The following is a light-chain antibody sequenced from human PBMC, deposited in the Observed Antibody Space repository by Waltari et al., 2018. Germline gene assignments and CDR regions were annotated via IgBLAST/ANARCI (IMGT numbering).Light chain of an antibody. J-gene: IGKJ2*01. CDR2: AAS. CDR1: QSLSSN. Sequence: DTVMPQSTATLSVSPGERVTLSCRASQSLSSNVAWYQQRPGRAPRPLFYAASTRATGLAARFSGSGSGTQFTLTISSLQSEDFAVYFCQQYDNWPLTFGQGTKLEIK. V-gene: IGKV3-15*01. CDR3: QQYDNWPLT.